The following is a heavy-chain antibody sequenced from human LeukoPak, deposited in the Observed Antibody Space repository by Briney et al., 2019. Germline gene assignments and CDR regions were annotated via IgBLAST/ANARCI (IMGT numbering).Heavy chain of an antibody. D-gene: IGHD3-9*01. V-gene: IGHV3-23*01. CDR1: GFTFSNYA. J-gene: IGHJ4*02. CDR3: AKNPDYDVLTGTSFDY. CDR2: ISDSGSNT. Sequence: QPGGSLRLSCAASGFTFSNYAMSWVRQAPGRGLQWVSSISDSGSNTYYTASVKGRFTISRDNSKNTLYLQMNSLEAEDTAIYYCAKNPDYDVLTGTSFDYWGQGALVTVSS.